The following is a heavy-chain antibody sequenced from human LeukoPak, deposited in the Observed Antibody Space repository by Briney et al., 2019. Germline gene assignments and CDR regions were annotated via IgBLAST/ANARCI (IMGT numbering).Heavy chain of an antibody. V-gene: IGHV4-39*01. CDR3: ARGWQWLDSDAFDI. D-gene: IGHD6-19*01. CDR2: IYYSGST. Sequence: SETLSLTCTVSGGSISSSSYYWGWIRQPPGKGLEWIGSIYYSGSTYYNPSLKSRVTISVDTSKNQFSLKLSSVTAADTAVYYCARGWQWLDSDAFDIWGQRTMVTVSS. J-gene: IGHJ3*02. CDR1: GGSISSSSYY.